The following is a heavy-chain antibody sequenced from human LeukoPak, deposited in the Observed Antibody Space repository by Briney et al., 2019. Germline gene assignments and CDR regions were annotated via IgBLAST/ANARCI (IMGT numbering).Heavy chain of an antibody. D-gene: IGHD3-22*01. Sequence: KPSETLSLTCAVYGGSFSGYYWSWIRQPPGKGLEWIGEINHSGSTNYNPSLKSRVTISVDTSKNQFSLKLSSVTAADTAVYYCARGPHTGVNYYDSGGYYYWGQGTLVTVSS. J-gene: IGHJ4*02. CDR1: GGSFSGYY. CDR2: INHSGST. V-gene: IGHV4-34*01. CDR3: ARGPHTGVNYYDSGGYYY.